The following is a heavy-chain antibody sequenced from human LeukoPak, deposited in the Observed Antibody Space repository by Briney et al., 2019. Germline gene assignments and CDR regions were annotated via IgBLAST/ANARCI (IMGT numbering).Heavy chain of an antibody. CDR2: ISNSGGTT. Sequence: GGSLRLSCAASGFTFSNYALNWVRQAPGKGLEWVSGISNSGGTTYYADSVKGRFTISRDNSKNTLYLQMNSLRAEDTAVYYCAKEWQQLVPDYWGQGTLVTVSS. J-gene: IGHJ4*02. CDR3: AKEWQQLVPDY. CDR1: GFTFSNYA. V-gene: IGHV3-23*01. D-gene: IGHD6-13*01.